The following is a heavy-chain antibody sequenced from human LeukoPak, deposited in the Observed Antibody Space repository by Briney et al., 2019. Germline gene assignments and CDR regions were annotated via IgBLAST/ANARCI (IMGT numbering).Heavy chain of an antibody. D-gene: IGHD2/OR15-2a*01. Sequence: SETLSLTCTVSGGSISSGDYYWSWIRQPPGRGLECIGYIYYNGSSFYNPSLKSRVTISVDTSMNHVSLTLSSVTAADTAVYYCARGNNPYFFDYWGQGTLVPVSS. V-gene: IGHV4-30-4*08. CDR3: ARGNNPYFFDY. CDR2: IYYNGSS. CDR1: GGSISSGDYY. J-gene: IGHJ4*02.